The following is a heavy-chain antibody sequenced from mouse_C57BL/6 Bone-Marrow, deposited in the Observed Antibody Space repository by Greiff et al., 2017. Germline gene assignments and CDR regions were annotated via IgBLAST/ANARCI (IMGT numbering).Heavy chain of an antibody. V-gene: IGHV2-2*01. CDR2: IWSGGST. J-gene: IGHJ1*03. CDR3: GSVWYCDV. D-gene: IGHD1-1*01. CDR1: GFSFTSYG. Sequence: VTLVESGPGLVQPSQSLSITCTVSGFSFTSYGVHWVRQSPGQGLEWLGEIWSGGSTAYYAAFISRLSISKDNSKSQVCFKMNRLQADDTAVDYCGSVWYCDVWGTGTTVTVSS.